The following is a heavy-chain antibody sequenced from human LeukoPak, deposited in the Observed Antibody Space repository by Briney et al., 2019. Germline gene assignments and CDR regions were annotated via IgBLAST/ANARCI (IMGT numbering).Heavy chain of an antibody. D-gene: IGHD4-17*01. J-gene: IGHJ6*02. CDR1: GFTFSSYA. CDR3: AKIITVTTDYYYGMDV. V-gene: IGHV3-23*01. Sequence: GGSLRLSRAASGFTFSSYAVSWVRQAPGKGLEWVSAISGSGGSTYYADSVKGRFTISRDNSKNTLYLQMNSLRAEDTAVYYCAKIITVTTDYYYGMDVWGQGTTVTVSS. CDR2: ISGSGGST.